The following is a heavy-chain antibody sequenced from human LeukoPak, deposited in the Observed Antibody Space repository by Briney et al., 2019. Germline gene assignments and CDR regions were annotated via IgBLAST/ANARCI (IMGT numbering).Heavy chain of an antibody. CDR3: AREKTTVVRYYFDY. Sequence: ASVKVSCKASGGTFSNYAISWVRQAPGQGLEWMGGIIPIFGTANYAQKFQGRVTITADESTSTAYMELSSLRSEDTAVYYCAREKTTVVRYYFDYWGQGTLVTVSS. V-gene: IGHV1-69*01. J-gene: IGHJ4*02. CDR2: IIPIFGTA. D-gene: IGHD4-23*01. CDR1: GGTFSNYA.